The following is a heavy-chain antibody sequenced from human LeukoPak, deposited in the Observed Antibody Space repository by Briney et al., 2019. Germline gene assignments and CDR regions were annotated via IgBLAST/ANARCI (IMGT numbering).Heavy chain of an antibody. CDR1: GYTFTSYD. CDR3: ARDHSSGWYGNWFDP. V-gene: IGHV1-8*01. Sequence: ASVKVSCKASGYTFTSYDINWVRQATGQGLEWMGWMNPNTGNTGYAQKLQGRVTMTRDTSITTAYMDLSSLRSEDTAVYYCARDHSSGWYGNWFDPWGQGTLVTVSS. D-gene: IGHD6-19*01. CDR2: MNPNTGNT. J-gene: IGHJ5*02.